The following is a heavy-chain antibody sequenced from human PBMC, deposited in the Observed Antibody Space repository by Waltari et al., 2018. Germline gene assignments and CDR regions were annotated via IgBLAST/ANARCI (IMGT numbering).Heavy chain of an antibody. J-gene: IGHJ4*02. Sequence: QVQLVQSAAEVKRPGASVKVSCKISGYTFIDYYLHWVRQAPGQGLEWMGCIRPISCGTKYAQAVQGRVTMIRDTCINTAYMELSRLTSDETAVYYCARVFHPWESSDYWGQGTLVTVSS. V-gene: IGHV1-2*02. CDR2: IRPISCGT. CDR1: GYTFIDYY. D-gene: IGHD1-26*01. CDR3: ARVFHPWESSDY.